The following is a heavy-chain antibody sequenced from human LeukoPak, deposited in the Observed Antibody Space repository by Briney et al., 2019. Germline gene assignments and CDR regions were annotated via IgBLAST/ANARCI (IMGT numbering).Heavy chain of an antibody. Sequence: GGYLRLSCAASGFTFSSYAMRWVRQAPGKGLEWVSVISGSGGSTYYADSVKGRFTISRDNSKNTLYLQMNSLRAEDTAVYYCAKFGGYSGYDLLGPCDYWGQGTLVTVSS. V-gene: IGHV3-23*01. J-gene: IGHJ4*02. CDR1: GFTFSSYA. CDR3: AKFGGYSGYDLLGPCDY. D-gene: IGHD5-12*01. CDR2: ISGSGGST.